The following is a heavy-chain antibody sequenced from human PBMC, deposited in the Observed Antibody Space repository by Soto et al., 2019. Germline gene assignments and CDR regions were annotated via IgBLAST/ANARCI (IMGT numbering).Heavy chain of an antibody. CDR3: VRPRPSGENYGMDV. CDR2: LYTEGTT. J-gene: IGHJ6*02. Sequence: GGSLRLSCVASGLTVSHNYMAWVRQAPEMGLEWVSILYTEGTTYYADSVKGRFTISRDSSKNTLFLQMDSLRAEDTAVYYCVRPRPSGENYGMDVWGQGTPVTVYS. CDR1: GLTVSHNY. D-gene: IGHD3-16*01. V-gene: IGHV3-53*01.